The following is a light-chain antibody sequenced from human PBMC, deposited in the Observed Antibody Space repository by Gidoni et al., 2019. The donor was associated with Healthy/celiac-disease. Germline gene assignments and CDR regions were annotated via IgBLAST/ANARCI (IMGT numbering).Light chain of an antibody. Sequence: DIQMTQSPSSLSASVGDRVTITCRASQSISSYLNWYQQKPGKAPKLLIYAASSLQSGVPSRFSGSGSGTDFTLTIISLQPEDFATYYCQQSYSTPRTFGQGTKVELK. CDR1: QSISSY. CDR2: AAS. J-gene: IGKJ1*01. CDR3: QQSYSTPRT. V-gene: IGKV1-39*01.